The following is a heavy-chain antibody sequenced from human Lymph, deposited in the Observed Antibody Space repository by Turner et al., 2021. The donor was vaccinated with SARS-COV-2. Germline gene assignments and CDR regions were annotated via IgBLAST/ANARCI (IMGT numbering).Heavy chain of an antibody. CDR2: CDPEDGAT. CDR3: ATDRKKWLVQTGDGMDV. CDR1: GYTLTELS. V-gene: IGHV1-24*01. Sequence: QVHLVQSGAEVKKPGASVKVSCKVSGYTLTELSMHWVRQAPGKGLEWMGGCDPEDGATIYAQKFQGRVTMTVDTSTDTAYMELSSLRSEDTAVYYCATDRKKWLVQTGDGMDVWGQGTTVTVSS. D-gene: IGHD6-19*01. J-gene: IGHJ6*02.